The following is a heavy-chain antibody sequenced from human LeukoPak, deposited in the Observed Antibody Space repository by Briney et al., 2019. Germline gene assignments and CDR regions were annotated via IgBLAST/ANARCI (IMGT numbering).Heavy chain of an antibody. CDR1: GFTFGDYA. CDR3: SRDQTLYY. V-gene: IGHV3-49*04. Sequence: GGSLRLSCTASGFTFGDYAMTWVRQAPGKGLEWVGFIASKTYGGTAEYAASVKGRFTISRDDSKSIAYLQMNSLKTEDTAVYFCSRDQTLYYWGQGTLVTVSS. J-gene: IGHJ4*02. CDR2: IASKTYGGTA.